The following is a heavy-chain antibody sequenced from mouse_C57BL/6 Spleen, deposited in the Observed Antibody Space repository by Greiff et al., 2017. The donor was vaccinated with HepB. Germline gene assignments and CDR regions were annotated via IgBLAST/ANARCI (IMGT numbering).Heavy chain of an antibody. CDR3: ARMGFTTVEYFDV. D-gene: IGHD1-1*01. CDR2: IYPGSGNT. CDR1: GYTFTDYY. Sequence: VQLQQSGAELVRPGASVKLSCKASGYTFTDYYINWVKQRPGQGLEWIARIYPGSGNTYYNEKFKGKATLTAEKSSSTAYMQLSSLTSEDSAVYVCARMGFTTVEYFDVWGTGTTVTVSS. J-gene: IGHJ1*03. V-gene: IGHV1-76*01.